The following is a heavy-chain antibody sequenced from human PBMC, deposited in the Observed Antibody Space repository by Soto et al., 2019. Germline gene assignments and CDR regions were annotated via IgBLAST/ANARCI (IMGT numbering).Heavy chain of an antibody. CDR1: GRSFSGYY. J-gene: IGHJ4*02. D-gene: IGHD6-13*01. V-gene: IGHV4-34*01. CDR2: INHSGST. CDR3: ARFWGAAAGTLDY. Sequence: SETLSLTCAVYGRSFSGYYWSWIRQPPGKGLEWIGEINHSGSTNYNPSLKSRVTISVDTSKNQFSLKLSSVTTADTAVYYCARFWGAAAGTLDYWGQGTLVTVSS.